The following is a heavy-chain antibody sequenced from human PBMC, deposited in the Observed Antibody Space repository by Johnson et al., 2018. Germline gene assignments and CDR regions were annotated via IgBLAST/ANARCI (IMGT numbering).Heavy chain of an antibody. V-gene: IGHV3-49*03. CDR2: IRGKAYGGTT. D-gene: IGHD3-9*01. J-gene: IGHJ4*02. CDR3: SRTITVHSYYFDY. Sequence: VQLVQSGGGLVQPGRSLRLSCTASGFTFGDYHLSWFRQAPGKGLEWLGFIRGKAYGGTTKYAASVNGRFTLPRDDSKSVAYLQKNSLKTEDTALYYCSRTITVHSYYFDYWGQGALVTVSS. CDR1: GFTFGDYH.